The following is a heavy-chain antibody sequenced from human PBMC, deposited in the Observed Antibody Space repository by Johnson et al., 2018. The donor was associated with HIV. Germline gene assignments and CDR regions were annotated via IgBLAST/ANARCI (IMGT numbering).Heavy chain of an antibody. J-gene: IGHJ3*02. CDR2: IRYDGSNK. Sequence: QEQLVESGGGVVQPGGSLRLSCAASGFTFSSYGMHWVRQAPGKGLEWVAFIRYDGSNKYYADSVKGRFTISRDNSKNTLYLQMNSLRAEDTAVYYCAKDYDDYDLENDAFDIWGQGTMVTVSS. D-gene: IGHD4-17*01. CDR1: GFTFSSYG. V-gene: IGHV3-30*02. CDR3: AKDYDDYDLENDAFDI.